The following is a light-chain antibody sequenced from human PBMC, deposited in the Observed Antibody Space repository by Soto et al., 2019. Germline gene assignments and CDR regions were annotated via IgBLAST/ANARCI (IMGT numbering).Light chain of an antibody. CDR3: SSYTSSSTVI. J-gene: IGLJ2*01. Sequence: QSALTQPASVSGSPGQSITISCTGTSSDVGGYSYVSWYQQDPGKAPKLIIYEVSNRPSGVSNRFSGSKSSNTASLTISGLQAEDEADYYCSSYTSSSTVIFGGGTKLTVL. V-gene: IGLV2-14*01. CDR1: SSDVGGYSY. CDR2: EVS.